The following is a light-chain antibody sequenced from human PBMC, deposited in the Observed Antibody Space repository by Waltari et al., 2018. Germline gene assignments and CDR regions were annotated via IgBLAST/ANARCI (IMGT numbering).Light chain of an antibody. V-gene: IGKV3-15*01. CDR1: QSIGSR. CDR2: DIS. Sequence: EIVMTQSPATLSVSPGERATLSCRASQSIGSRLAWYQQKRGQAPRLLIYDISTRATGIPARFSGSESGTEFTLTISSLQSEDSATYYCHQYSASHTVGQGTELEI. J-gene: IGKJ2*01. CDR3: HQYSASHT.